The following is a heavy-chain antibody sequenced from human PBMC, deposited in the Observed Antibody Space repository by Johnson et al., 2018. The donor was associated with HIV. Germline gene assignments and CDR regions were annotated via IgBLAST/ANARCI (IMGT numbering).Heavy chain of an antibody. Sequence: VQLVESGGGVVQPGRSLRLSCAASGFTFSRYWMHWVRQAPGKGLVWVSRINSGSMGYADSVTGRFTISRDNAKNSLFLQMNSLRAEDTALYYCARVSDDYGGNPAAWGAFDIWGQGTMVTVSS. V-gene: IGHV3-74*02. CDR1: GFTFSRYW. J-gene: IGHJ3*02. CDR2: INSGSM. D-gene: IGHD4-23*01. CDR3: ARVSDDYGGNPAAWGAFDI.